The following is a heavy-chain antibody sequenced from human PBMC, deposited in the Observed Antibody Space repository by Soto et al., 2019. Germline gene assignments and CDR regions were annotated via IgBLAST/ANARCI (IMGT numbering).Heavy chain of an antibody. Sequence: SETLSLTCTVSGGSISSGGYYWSWIRQHPGKGLEWIGYIYYSGSTYYNPSLKSRVTISVDTSKNQFSLKLSSVTAADTAVYYCAREVGYCSSTSCPTDYWGQGTLVTVSS. CDR1: GGSISSGGYY. D-gene: IGHD2-2*01. V-gene: IGHV4-31*03. CDR3: AREVGYCSSTSCPTDY. J-gene: IGHJ4*02. CDR2: IYYSGST.